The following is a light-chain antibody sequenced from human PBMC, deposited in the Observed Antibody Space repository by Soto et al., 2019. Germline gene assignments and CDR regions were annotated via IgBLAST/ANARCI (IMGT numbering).Light chain of an antibody. CDR3: SSYAGSTTLM. CDR1: SSDVGSYNL. CDR2: EGS. V-gene: IGLV2-23*01. J-gene: IGLJ3*02. Sequence: QSVLTQPASVSGSPGQSITISCTGTSSDVGSYNLVSWYQQYRGNAPKLMIYEGSRRPSGVSHRFSGSKSGNTASLTISGLQAEDEDDYCGSSYAGSTTLMFGGGTKLTVL.